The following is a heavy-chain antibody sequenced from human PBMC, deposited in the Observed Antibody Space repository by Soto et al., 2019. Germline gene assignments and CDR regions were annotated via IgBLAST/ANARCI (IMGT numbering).Heavy chain of an antibody. D-gene: IGHD2-15*01. V-gene: IGHV3-23*01. Sequence: GGSLRLSCAASEFTFSTYAMSWVRQAPGKGLEWVSSISSGGSTYYADSVKGRFTISRDNSKNTLYLQMNSLRAEDTAVYYCAKDRYGYCSGGSCYIDAFDIWGQGTMVTVSS. J-gene: IGHJ3*02. CDR1: EFTFSTYA. CDR2: ISSGGST. CDR3: AKDRYGYCSGGSCYIDAFDI.